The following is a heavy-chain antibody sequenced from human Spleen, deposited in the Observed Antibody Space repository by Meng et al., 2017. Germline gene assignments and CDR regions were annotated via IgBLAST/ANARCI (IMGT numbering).Heavy chain of an antibody. CDR1: GFAFRSHW. J-gene: IGHJ4*02. V-gene: IGHV3-74*01. D-gene: IGHD2/OR15-2a*01. CDR3: ARSLTVKGIFDY. Sequence: EMQMVESGGGLVQPGGPVRPSCAASGFAFRSHWMHWVRQVSGEGLVWVSRISGDGTITNYADSVKGRFTISRDNSKNTLYLQMNSLRAEDTAVFYCARSLTVKGIFDYWGQGTLVTVSS. CDR2: ISGDGTIT.